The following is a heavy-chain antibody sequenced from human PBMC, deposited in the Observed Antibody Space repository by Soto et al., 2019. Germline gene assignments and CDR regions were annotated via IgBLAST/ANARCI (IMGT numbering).Heavy chain of an antibody. CDR3: AKDFGVAWNAFDI. CDR2: ISGSGGST. J-gene: IGHJ3*02. Sequence: EVQLLESGGGLVQPGGSLRLSCAASGFTFSSYAMSWVRQAPGKGLEWVSAISGSGGSTYYADSVKGRFTISRDNSKNTKYMKMNSMRAENTAVYYCAKDFGVAWNAFDIWGQGTMVTVSS. D-gene: IGHD2-21*01. CDR1: GFTFSSYA. V-gene: IGHV3-23*01.